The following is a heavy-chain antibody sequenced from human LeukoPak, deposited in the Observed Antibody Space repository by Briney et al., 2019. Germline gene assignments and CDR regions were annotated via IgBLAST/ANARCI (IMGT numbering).Heavy chain of an antibody. J-gene: IGHJ3*02. Sequence: MSSETLSLTCAVYGGSFSGYYWSWIRQPPGKGLEWIGEINHSGSTNYNPSLKSRVTISVDTSKNQFSLKLSSVTAADTAVYYCARRGQWLVFRAFDIWGQGTMVTVSS. CDR2: INHSGST. V-gene: IGHV4-34*01. D-gene: IGHD6-19*01. CDR1: GGSFSGYY. CDR3: ARRGQWLVFRAFDI.